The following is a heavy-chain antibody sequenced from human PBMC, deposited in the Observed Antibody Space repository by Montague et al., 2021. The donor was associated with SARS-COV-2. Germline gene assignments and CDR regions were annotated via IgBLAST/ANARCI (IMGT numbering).Heavy chain of an antibody. V-gene: IGHV4-34*01. Sequence: SETLSLTCAVSGGSFSSYCWSWIRQPPGRGRGGMAEINHSGSSNXNPSLKGRVTMSLDTSKNKFSLKLNSGTVADTAVYYCARLAYCGADCFSGCAIFFDSWGQGTLVTVSS. J-gene: IGHJ4*02. CDR1: GGSFSSYC. CDR2: INHSGSS. D-gene: IGHD2-21*02. CDR3: ARLAYCGADCFSGCAIFFDS.